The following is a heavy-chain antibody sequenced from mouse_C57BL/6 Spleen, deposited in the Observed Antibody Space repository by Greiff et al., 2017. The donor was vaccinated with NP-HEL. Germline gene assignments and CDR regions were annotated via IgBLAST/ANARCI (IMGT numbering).Heavy chain of an antibody. CDR2: INPSNGGT. J-gene: IGHJ3*01. Sequence: QVQLQQPGTELVKPGASVKLSCKASGYTFTSYWMHWVKQRPGQGLEWIGNINPSNGGTNYNEKFKSKATLTVDKSSSTAYMQLSSLTSEDSAVEYVASGVITTVGASAWFAYWGQGTLVTVSA. CDR1: GYTFTSYW. V-gene: IGHV1-53*01. CDR3: ASGVITTVGASAWFAY. D-gene: IGHD1-1*01.